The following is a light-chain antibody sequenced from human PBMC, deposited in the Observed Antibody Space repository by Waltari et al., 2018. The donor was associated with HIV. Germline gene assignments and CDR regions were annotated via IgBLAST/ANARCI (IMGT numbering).Light chain of an antibody. CDR2: EVN. V-gene: IGLV2-8*01. J-gene: IGLJ2*01. CDR1: SNDIGYYDY. Sequence: QSALTQSPSASGSPGQSVTFSCTGTSNDIGYYDYVSWYRQYSGKAPKLIIYEVNKLPSGVPDRFSGSKSGNTASLTVSGLQAEDEADYYCTSYAGNNKLVFGGGTKLTVL. CDR3: TSYAGNNKLV.